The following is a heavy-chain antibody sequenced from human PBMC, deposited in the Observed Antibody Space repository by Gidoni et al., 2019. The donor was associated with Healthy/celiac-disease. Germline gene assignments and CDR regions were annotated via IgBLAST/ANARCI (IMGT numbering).Heavy chain of an antibody. CDR1: GFTFSSYG. CDR3: AKDPYSSSGGY. Sequence: VQLVASGGGLVQPGRSLRLSCAASGFTFSSYGMHWFRQAPGKGLEWVAVKSYDGSNKYYADSVKGRFTISRDNSKNTLYLQMNSLRAEDTAVYYCAKDPYSSSGGYWGQGTLVTVSS. V-gene: IGHV3-30*18. J-gene: IGHJ4*02. D-gene: IGHD6-13*01. CDR2: KSYDGSNK.